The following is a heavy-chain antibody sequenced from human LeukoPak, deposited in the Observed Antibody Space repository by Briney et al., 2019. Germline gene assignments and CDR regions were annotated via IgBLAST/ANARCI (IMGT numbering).Heavy chain of an antibody. D-gene: IGHD6-6*01. CDR1: GYSFISYW. Sequence: GESLKISCKGSGYSFISYWIGWVRQMPGKGLEWMGIIYPGDSDTRYRPSFQGQVTISADKSISTAYLQWSSLKASDTAMYYCARLYGSYSSSSQIDYWGQGTLVTVSS. CDR2: IYPGDSDT. V-gene: IGHV5-51*01. CDR3: ARLYGSYSSSSQIDY. J-gene: IGHJ4*02.